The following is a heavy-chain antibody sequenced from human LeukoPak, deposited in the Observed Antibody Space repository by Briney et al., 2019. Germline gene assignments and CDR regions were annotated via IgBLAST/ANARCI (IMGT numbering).Heavy chain of an antibody. CDR1: GDSVTGYF. J-gene: IGHJ4*02. V-gene: IGHV4-59*02. CDR3: VIGVGWQPDY. Sequence: SETLSLTRTVFGDSVTGYFLNWVRQPPGKGLEWIGHIYKIGTTNYNPSLKSRLTISADTSKNQFSLQLRSVTAADTAVYYCVIGVGWQPDYWGQGALVTVSS. D-gene: IGHD2-15*01. CDR2: IYKIGTT.